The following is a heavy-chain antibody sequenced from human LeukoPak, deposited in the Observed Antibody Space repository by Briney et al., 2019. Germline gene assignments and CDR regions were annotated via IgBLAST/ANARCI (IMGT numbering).Heavy chain of an antibody. J-gene: IGHJ4*02. V-gene: IGHV3-74*01. CDR1: GFTFSSYW. Sequence: GGSLRLSCAASGFTFSSYWMHWVRHAPGKGPVWVSRINSDGSSTTYADSVKGRFTISRDNAKNTLYLQTNSLRAEDTAVYYCAKVHDPDYWGQGTLVTVSS. CDR3: AKVHDPDY. CDR2: INSDGSST.